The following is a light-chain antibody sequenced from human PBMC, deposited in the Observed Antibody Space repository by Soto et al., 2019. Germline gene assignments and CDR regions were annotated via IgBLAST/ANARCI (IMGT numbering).Light chain of an antibody. CDR1: QDLTYD. V-gene: IGKV1-17*01. Sequence: DIQMTQSPSSLSASVGDRVTITCRASQDLTYDCAWYQQKAGSAPKRLMSLASRLASGVPSSCSGNGSGTEFTLTSSGQEPEDFASYYWLHQNGYPPIFGQGTKLEIK. CDR3: LHQNGYPPI. J-gene: IGKJ2*01. CDR2: LAS.